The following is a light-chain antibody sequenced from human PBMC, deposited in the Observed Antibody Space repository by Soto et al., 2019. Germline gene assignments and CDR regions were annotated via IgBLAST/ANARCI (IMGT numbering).Light chain of an antibody. CDR1: QSISDY. V-gene: IGKV1-39*01. CDR3: QQSYSLPLT. CDR2: GAS. J-gene: IGKJ3*01. Sequence: DIQMTQSPSSLSASVGDRVAITCRASQSISDYLNWYQQKPGKALKLLIYGASNLQSGVPSKFSGCGSGSDFTLTISGLQPEDFGIYFCQQSYSLPLTFGPGTKLDVK.